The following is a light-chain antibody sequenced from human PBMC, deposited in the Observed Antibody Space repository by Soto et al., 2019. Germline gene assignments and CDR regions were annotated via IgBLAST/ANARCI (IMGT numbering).Light chain of an antibody. CDR1: QGISNS. V-gene: IGKV1-39*01. CDR2: AAS. CDR3: LQTYSIPWT. J-gene: IGKJ1*01. Sequence: DIQMTQSPSSLSASAGDRVTITCRASQGISNSLNWYQQKPGKAPNLLIYAASNLKSGVPSRFSGGGSGTDFILTISSLQPEDFATYYCLQTYSIPWTFGQGAKVAIK.